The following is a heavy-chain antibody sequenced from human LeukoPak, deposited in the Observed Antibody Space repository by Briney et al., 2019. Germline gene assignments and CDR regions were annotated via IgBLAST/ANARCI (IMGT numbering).Heavy chain of an antibody. V-gene: IGHV3-53*01. D-gene: IGHD5-18*01. J-gene: IGHJ4*02. CDR1: GFTVTSNY. CDR2: ISGDGRI. Sequence: PGGSLRLSCAASGFTVTSNYMRGLRQAPGKGLAGVSVISGDGRIHYADSVKGRFTISRDDSKNTLYLQMNSLRAEDTAVYYCARESGYSYGLAGFFDYWGQGTLVTVSS. CDR3: ARESGYSYGLAGFFDY.